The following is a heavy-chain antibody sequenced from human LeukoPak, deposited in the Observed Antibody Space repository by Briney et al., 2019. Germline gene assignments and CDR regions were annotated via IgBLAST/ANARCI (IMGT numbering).Heavy chain of an antibody. D-gene: IGHD3-10*01. CDR3: ARRNYGSGSYYKPQKSNYYYYGMDV. Sequence: GGYMRLSCAASGFTFSSYEMNWVRQAPGKGLEWVSYISSSGSTIYYADSVKGRFTISRDNAKNSLYLQMNSLRAEDTAVYYCARRNYGSGSYYKPQKSNYYYYGMDVWGQGTTVTVSS. CDR2: ISSSGSTI. J-gene: IGHJ6*02. CDR1: GFTFSSYE. V-gene: IGHV3-48*03.